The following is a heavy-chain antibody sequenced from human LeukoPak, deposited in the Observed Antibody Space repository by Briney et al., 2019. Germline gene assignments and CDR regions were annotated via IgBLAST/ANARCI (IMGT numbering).Heavy chain of an antibody. J-gene: IGHJ4*02. CDR2: ISNGAGST. V-gene: IGHV3-23*01. D-gene: IGHD3-10*01. CDR1: GFTFSSYA. Sequence: GGSLRLSRAASGFTFSSYAMTWVRQPPGKGLEWVSSISNGAGSTYYADSVRGRFSISRDNSKNTVSLQMNSLRAEDTAIYYCAKDLVTGSLDYWGQGTLVTVSS. CDR3: AKDLVTGSLDY.